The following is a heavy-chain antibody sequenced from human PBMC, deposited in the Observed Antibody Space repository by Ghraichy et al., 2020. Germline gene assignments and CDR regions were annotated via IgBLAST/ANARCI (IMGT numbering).Heavy chain of an antibody. V-gene: IGHV4-39*01. CDR2: IYYSGST. D-gene: IGHD3-22*01. CDR1: GGSFSSSSYY. Sequence: SETLSLTCTVSGGSFSSSSYYWGWIRQPPGKGLEWIGSIYYSGSTYYNPSLKSRVTISVDTSKNQFSLKLSSVTAADTAVYYCARRGEYFFDSSGYYYWYFDLWGRGTLVTVSS. CDR3: ARRGEYFFDSSGYYYWYFDL. J-gene: IGHJ2*01.